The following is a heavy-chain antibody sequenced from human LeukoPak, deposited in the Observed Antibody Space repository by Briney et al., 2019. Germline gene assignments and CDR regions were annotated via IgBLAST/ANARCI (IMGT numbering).Heavy chain of an antibody. Sequence: GGSLRLSCVVSGFTFSSYWMSWVRQAPGQGLEWVANMKQDGSEKYYVDSVKGRFTISRDNAKNSLYLQMNSLRAEDTAVYYCARVEAYYDSSGSFDYWGQGTLVTVSS. D-gene: IGHD3-22*01. J-gene: IGHJ4*02. CDR2: MKQDGSEK. CDR3: ARVEAYYDSSGSFDY. CDR1: GFTFSSYW. V-gene: IGHV3-7*03.